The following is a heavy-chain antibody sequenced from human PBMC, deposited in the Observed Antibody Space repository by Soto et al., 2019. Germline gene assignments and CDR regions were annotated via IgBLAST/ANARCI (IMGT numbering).Heavy chain of an antibody. D-gene: IGHD3-9*01. CDR3: ARDENLRYFDWFGAFHI. J-gene: IGHJ3*02. V-gene: IGHV4-59*01. Sequence: SETLSLTCTVSGGSISSYYWSWIRQPPGKGLEWIGYIYYSGSTNYNPSLKSRVTISVDTSKNQFSLKLSSVTAADTAVYYCARDENLRYFDWFGAFHIWGQGTMVTVSS. CDR2: IYYSGST. CDR1: GGSISSYY.